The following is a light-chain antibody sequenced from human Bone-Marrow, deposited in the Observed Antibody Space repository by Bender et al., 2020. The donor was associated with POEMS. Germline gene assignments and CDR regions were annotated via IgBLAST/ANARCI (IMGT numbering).Light chain of an antibody. J-gene: IGLJ1*01. V-gene: IGLV2-14*03. CDR3: CSYAGTYTRYV. Sequence: QSALTQPASVSGSPGQSITISCTGSSRDVGGYNYVSWYQQYPGKAPKLLIYDVSNRPSGVSYRFSGSKSGNTASLTISGLQAEDEGDYYCCSYAGTYTRYVFGTGTKVTVL. CDR1: SRDVGGYNY. CDR2: DVS.